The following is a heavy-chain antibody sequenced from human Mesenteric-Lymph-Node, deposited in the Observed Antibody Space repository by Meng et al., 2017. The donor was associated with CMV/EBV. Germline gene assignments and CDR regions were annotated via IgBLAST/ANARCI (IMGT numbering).Heavy chain of an antibody. V-gene: IGHV3-23*01. CDR3: AKDRRSGGPRDFDY. J-gene: IGHJ4*02. Sequence: GESLKISCAASGFTFNSYAMSWVRQAPGKGLEWVSGISGSGGSTYYADSVKGRSTISRDNSKNTLSLQMNTLRAEDTAVYYCAKDRRSGGPRDFDYWGQGTLVTVSS. D-gene: IGHD6-19*01. CDR1: GFTFNSYA. CDR2: ISGSGGST.